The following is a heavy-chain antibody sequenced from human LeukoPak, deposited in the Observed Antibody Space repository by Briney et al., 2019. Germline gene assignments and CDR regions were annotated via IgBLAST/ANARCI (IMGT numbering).Heavy chain of an antibody. CDR2: IRYDGSNK. CDR3: AKGGKYDILTGYRRSRLLGDF. V-gene: IGHV3-30*02. D-gene: IGHD3-9*01. CDR1: GFTFSSYA. J-gene: IGHJ4*02. Sequence: PGGSLRLSCAASGFTFSSYAMHWVRQTPAKGLEWVAFIRYDGSNKYYADSVKGRFIISRDNSKNTLFLQMNSLRPEDTAVYYCAKGGKYDILTGYRRSRLLGDFWGQGTLVTVSS.